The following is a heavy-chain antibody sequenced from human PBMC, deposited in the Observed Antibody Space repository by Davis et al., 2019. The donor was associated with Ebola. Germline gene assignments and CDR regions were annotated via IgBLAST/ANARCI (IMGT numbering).Heavy chain of an antibody. CDR1: GGSFSGYY. CDR3: ARHGGIAADRFSD. V-gene: IGHV4-34*01. J-gene: IGHJ4*02. Sequence: MPSETLSLTCAVYGGSFSGYYWSWIRQPPGKGLEWIGEINHSGSTNYNPSLKSRVTISVDTSKNQFSLKLSSVTAADTAVYYCARHGGIAADRFSDWGQGTLVTVSS. D-gene: IGHD6-13*01. CDR2: INHSGST.